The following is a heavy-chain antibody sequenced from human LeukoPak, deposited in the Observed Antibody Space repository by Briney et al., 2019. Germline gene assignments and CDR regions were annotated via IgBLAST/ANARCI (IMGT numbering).Heavy chain of an antibody. D-gene: IGHD2-2*01. CDR2: ISYDGSNK. CDR1: GFTFSSYA. CDR3: ARALVPAAMRAIYYYYYGMDV. J-gene: IGHJ6*02. V-gene: IGHV3-30-3*01. Sequence: GGSLGLSCAASGFTFSSYAMHWVRQAPGKGLEWVAVISYDGSNKYYADSVKGRFTISRDNSKNTLYLQMNSLRAEDTAVYYCARALVPAAMRAIYYYYYGMDVWGQGTTVTVSS.